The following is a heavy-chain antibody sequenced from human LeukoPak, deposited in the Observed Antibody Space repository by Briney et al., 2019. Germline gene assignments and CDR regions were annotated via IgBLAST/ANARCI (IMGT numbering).Heavy chain of an antibody. J-gene: IGHJ3*02. CDR1: GFTFSSYS. D-gene: IGHD2-2*01. CDR3: ARDRAAIFAFDI. V-gene: IGHV3-21*01. Sequence: PGGSLRLSCAASGFTFSSYSMHWVRQAPGKGLEWVSSISSSSSYIYYADSVKGRFTISRDNAKNSLYLQMNSLRAEDTAVYYCARDRAAIFAFDIWGQGTMVTVSS. CDR2: ISSSSSYI.